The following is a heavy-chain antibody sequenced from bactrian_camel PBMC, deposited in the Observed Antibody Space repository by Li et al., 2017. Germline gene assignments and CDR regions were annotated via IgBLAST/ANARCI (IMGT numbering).Heavy chain of an antibody. CDR3: AAVAEGRTVEGGISLWTLFESGY. CDR2: VDSRGTT. CDR1: GLVYPFWS. V-gene: IGHV3S61*01. J-gene: IGHJ4*01. Sequence: VQLVESGGGSVQAGGSLTLSCAASGLVYPFWSMAWFRQGPGKEREGVARVDSRGTTEYVDSVKGRFTVFKGNAGKTLYLQMNSLRPEDTAMYYCAAVAEGRTVEGGISLWTLFESGYWGQGTQVTVS. D-gene: IGHD7*01.